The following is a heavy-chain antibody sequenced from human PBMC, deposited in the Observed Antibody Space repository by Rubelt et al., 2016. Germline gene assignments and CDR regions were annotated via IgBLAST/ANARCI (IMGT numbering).Heavy chain of an antibody. CDR3: ARDWVGTTDFDY. D-gene: IGHD1-1*01. J-gene: IGHJ4*02. CDR2: INAGKGNT. V-gene: IGHV1-3*01. CDR1: GYTFSRYP. Sequence: QVQLVQSGAEVKKPGASVKVSCKASGYTFSRYPMRWVRQAPGQRLEWMGWINAGKGNTQDSQNFQGRVTITRDTSASTIYMEVSSRRSEDTAVYYCARDWVGTTDFDYCGQGTLVTVSS.